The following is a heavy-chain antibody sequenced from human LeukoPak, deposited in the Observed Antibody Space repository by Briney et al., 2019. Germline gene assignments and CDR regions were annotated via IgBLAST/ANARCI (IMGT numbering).Heavy chain of an antibody. CDR1: GFAFSRNA. J-gene: IGHJ4*02. Sequence: GGSLRLSCAASGFAFSRNAMNWVRQAPGKGLELVAFFSGNGVGTYYADFVKGRFNISRDNSKNTLYLQMNSLRTEDTAVYHCAKDANYFDSGSYLIPFDFWGQGTLVTVSS. CDR3: AKDANYFDSGSYLIPFDF. CDR2: FSGNGVGT. V-gene: IGHV3-23*01. D-gene: IGHD3-22*01.